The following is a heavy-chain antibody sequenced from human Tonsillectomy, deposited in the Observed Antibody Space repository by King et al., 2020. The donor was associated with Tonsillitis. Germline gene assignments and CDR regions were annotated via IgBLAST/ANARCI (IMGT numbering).Heavy chain of an antibody. CDR1: GGSISSYY. Sequence: VQLQESGPGLVKPSETLSLTCTVSGGSISSYYWSWIRQPPGKGLEWIGYIYYSGSTNYNPSLKSRVTISVDTSKNQFSLKLSSVTAADTAVYYCAAALYSSMLDYYYYGMDVWGQGTTVTVSS. CDR2: IYYSGST. CDR3: AAALYSSMLDYYYYGMDV. V-gene: IGHV4-59*01. J-gene: IGHJ6*02. D-gene: IGHD6-13*01.